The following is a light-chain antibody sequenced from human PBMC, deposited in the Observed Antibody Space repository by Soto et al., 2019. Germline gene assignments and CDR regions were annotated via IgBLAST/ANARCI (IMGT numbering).Light chain of an antibody. CDR2: DAS. V-gene: IGKV3-11*01. CDR3: QQRTNWPPIT. CDR1: QSISSY. Sequence: EIVLTQSPATLSLSPGERVTLSCRASQSISSYLAWYQQKPGQAPRLLISDASNRATGIPARFSGSGSGTDFTLTISSLEPEDSAVYYCQQRTNWPPITFGQGTRLEIK. J-gene: IGKJ5*01.